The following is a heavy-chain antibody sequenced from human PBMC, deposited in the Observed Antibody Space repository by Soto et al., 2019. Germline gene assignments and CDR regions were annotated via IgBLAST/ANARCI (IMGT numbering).Heavy chain of an antibody. Sequence: GGSLRLSYAASGFTFSSYWMSWVRQAPGKGLEWVANIKQDGSEKYYADSVKGRFTISRDNSKNTLYLQMNSLRAEDTAVYYCATEGVEMATSRAFDIWGQGTMVTVSS. J-gene: IGHJ3*02. D-gene: IGHD5-12*01. CDR1: GFTFSSYW. CDR2: IKQDGSEK. V-gene: IGHV3-7*01. CDR3: ATEGVEMATSRAFDI.